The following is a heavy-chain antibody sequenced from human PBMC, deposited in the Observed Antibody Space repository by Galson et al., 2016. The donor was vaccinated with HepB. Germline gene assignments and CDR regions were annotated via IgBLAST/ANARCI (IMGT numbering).Heavy chain of an antibody. Sequence: SVKVSCKASGGTFSSYGISWVRQAPGQGLEWMGGIIPISGTATYAQKSQGRLTITAADSARTAYMELRSLRSEDTDVYYCATLARDDPYHYGMDVRGQGTTVTVSS. CDR2: IIPISGTA. CDR3: ATLARDDPYHYGMDV. V-gene: IGHV1-69*13. D-gene: IGHD5-24*01. J-gene: IGHJ6*02. CDR1: GGTFSSYG.